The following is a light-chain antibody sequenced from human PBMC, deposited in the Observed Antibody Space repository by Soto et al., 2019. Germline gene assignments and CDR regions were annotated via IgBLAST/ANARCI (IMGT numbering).Light chain of an antibody. CDR1: TGAVTSGHY. Sequence: QAVVTQEPSLTVSPGGTVTLTCGSTTGAVTSGHYPYWIQQKPGQAPRTLIYDTSKKHSWTPARFSGSLLGGKAALTLSGAQPEDEADYYCFLSYNGVLVVFGGGTKLTVL. CDR3: FLSYNGVLVV. J-gene: IGLJ2*01. V-gene: IGLV7-46*01. CDR2: DTS.